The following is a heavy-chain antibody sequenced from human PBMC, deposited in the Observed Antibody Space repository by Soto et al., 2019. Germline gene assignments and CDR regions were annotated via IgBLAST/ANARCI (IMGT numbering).Heavy chain of an antibody. CDR1: GFTFRNFG. J-gene: IGHJ4*02. D-gene: IGHD3-9*01. Sequence: PGGSLRLSCAASGFTFRNFGMHWVRQAPGKGLHRVAVISYDGGNKYYGDSGKGRFTISRDNSKNTLYLQMNSLRAEDTAVYYCAKDQGGYFDWGFDYWGQGTPVTVSS. CDR3: AKDQGGYFDWGFDY. V-gene: IGHV3-30*18. CDR2: ISYDGGNK.